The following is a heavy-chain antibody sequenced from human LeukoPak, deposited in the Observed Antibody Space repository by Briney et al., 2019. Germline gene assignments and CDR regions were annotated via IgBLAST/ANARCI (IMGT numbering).Heavy chain of an antibody. CDR2: IKQDGSEK. CDR1: GFTFSSYW. J-gene: IGHJ3*02. D-gene: IGHD3-10*01. CDR3: ARGWWFGADDAFDI. V-gene: IGHV3-7*01. Sequence: GGSLRLSCAASGFTFSSYWMSWVRQAPGKGLGWVANIKQDGSEKYYVDSVKGRFTISRDNAKNSLYLQMNSLRAEDTAVYYCARGWWFGADDAFDIWGQGTMVTVSS.